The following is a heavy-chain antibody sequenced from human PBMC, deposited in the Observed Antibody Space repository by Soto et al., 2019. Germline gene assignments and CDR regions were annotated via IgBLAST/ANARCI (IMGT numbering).Heavy chain of an antibody. CDR3: ARDRDGYCYDSRGYDAFDI. D-gene: IGHD3-22*01. CDR2: ISADNGNT. Sequence: ASVKVSCKASGYTFTSYGISWVRQAPGQGLEWMGWISADNGNTNYAQKLQGRVTMTTDTSTSTAYMELRSLSSDDTAVYDCARDRDGYCYDSRGYDAFDIWGQRTMVTVSS. V-gene: IGHV1-18*04. J-gene: IGHJ3*02. CDR1: GYTFTSYG.